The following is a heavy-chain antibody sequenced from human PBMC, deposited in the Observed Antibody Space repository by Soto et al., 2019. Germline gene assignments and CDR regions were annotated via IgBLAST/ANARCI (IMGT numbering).Heavy chain of an antibody. CDR3: ARGVHYSMPPGAFDT. V-gene: IGHV1-69*12. CDR1: GGTFNTYA. J-gene: IGHJ3*02. CDR2: IIPIFGTA. Sequence: QVQLVQSGAEVKKPGSSVKVSCKASGGTFNTYAISWVRQAPGQGLEWMGGIIPIFGTATYAQKFQGRVTITADESTSTAYMELRSLRSEDTAVHYCARGVHYSMPPGAFDTWGQGTMVTVS. D-gene: IGHD2-2*01.